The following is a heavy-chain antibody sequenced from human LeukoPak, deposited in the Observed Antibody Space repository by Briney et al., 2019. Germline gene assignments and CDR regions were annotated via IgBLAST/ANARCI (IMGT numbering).Heavy chain of an antibody. CDR1: GFTFSSYG. J-gene: IGHJ6*02. V-gene: IGHV3-30*03. D-gene: IGHD2-2*01. Sequence: HPGGSLRLSCAASGFTFSSYGMHWVRQAPGKGLEWVALISYDGSNEYYAYSVRGRFTISRDNSKFTLYMQMNSLRAEDTAVYYCARVRAGYCTSTSCYTGMDVWGQGTTVTVSS. CDR3: ARVRAGYCTSTSCYTGMDV. CDR2: ISYDGSNE.